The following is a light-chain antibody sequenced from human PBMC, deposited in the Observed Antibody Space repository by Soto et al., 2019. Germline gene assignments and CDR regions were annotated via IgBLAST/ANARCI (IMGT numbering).Light chain of an antibody. Sequence: EIVLTQSPGTLSLSPGERATLSCRASQSVSSSYLAWYQQKPGQAPRLHIYGASSRATGIPDRFSGSGSGTDFTLTISRLEPEDLAVYYCQQYGSSPRTFGQGTKVEIK. V-gene: IGKV3-20*01. CDR1: QSVSSSY. J-gene: IGKJ1*01. CDR2: GAS. CDR3: QQYGSSPRT.